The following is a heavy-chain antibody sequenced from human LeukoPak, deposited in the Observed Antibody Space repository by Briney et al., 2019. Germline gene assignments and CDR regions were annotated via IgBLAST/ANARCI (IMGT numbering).Heavy chain of an antibody. CDR1: GYTFTSYG. D-gene: IGHD2-21*01. CDR2: INPNSGGT. CDR3: ARADRLHGGPYLIGP. Sequence: GASVKVSCKAFGYTFTSYGVSWVRQAPGQGLEWMGWINPNSGGTSSAQKFQGRVTMTRDTSITTVYMEVSWLTSDDTAIYYCARADRLHGGPYLIGPWGQGTLVTVSS. V-gene: IGHV1-2*02. J-gene: IGHJ5*02.